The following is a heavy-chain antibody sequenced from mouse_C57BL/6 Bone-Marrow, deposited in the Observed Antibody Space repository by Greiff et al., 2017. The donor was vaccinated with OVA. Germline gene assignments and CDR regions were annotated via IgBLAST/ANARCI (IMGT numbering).Heavy chain of an antibody. Sequence: DVQLQESGAELVRPGASVKLSCTASGFNIKDDYMHWVKQRPEQGLEWIGWLDPENGDTESASKFQGKATITADTSSNTAYLQLSSLTSEDTAVYYCTTSNWGVYYAMDYWGQGTSVTVSS. J-gene: IGHJ4*01. V-gene: IGHV14-4*01. CDR3: TTSNWGVYYAMDY. CDR2: LDPENGDT. CDR1: GFNIKDDY. D-gene: IGHD4-1*01.